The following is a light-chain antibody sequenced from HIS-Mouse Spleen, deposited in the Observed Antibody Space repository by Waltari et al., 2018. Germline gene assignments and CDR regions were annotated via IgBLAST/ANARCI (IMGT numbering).Light chain of an antibody. CDR2: AAS. V-gene: IGKV1-9*01. Sequence: DIQLTQSPSFLSASVGDRVPIPGRASQGISSYLAWYQQKPGKAPKLLIYAASTLQSGVPSRFSGSGSGTEFTLTISSLQPEDFATYYCQQLNSYPRAFGQGTKLEIK. CDR1: QGISSY. CDR3: QQLNSYPRA. J-gene: IGKJ2*01.